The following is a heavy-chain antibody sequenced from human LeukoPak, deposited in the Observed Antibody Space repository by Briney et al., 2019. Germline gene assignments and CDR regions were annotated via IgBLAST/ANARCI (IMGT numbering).Heavy chain of an antibody. CDR3: ARLYNWNYEDYFDY. Sequence: SETLSLTCNVSGGSISSYCWSWIRQPPGKGLEWIGYIYYSGSTNYNPSLKSRVTISVDTSKNQFSLKLSSVTAADTAVYYCARLYNWNYEDYFDYWGQGTLVTVSS. CDR1: GGSISSYC. V-gene: IGHV4-59*01. J-gene: IGHJ4*02. CDR2: IYYSGST. D-gene: IGHD1-7*01.